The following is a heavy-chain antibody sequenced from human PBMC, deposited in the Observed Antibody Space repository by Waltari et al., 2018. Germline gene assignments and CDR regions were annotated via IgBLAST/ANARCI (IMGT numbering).Heavy chain of an antibody. D-gene: IGHD1-20*01. V-gene: IGHV3-30-3*01. CDR3: ARADTGLSITGTFDY. J-gene: IGHJ4*02. Sequence: QVQLVESGGGVVQPGRSLRLSCAASGFTFSSYAMHWVRQAPGKGLEWVAVISYDGSNKYYADSVKGRFTISRDNSKNTLYLQMNSLRAEDTAVYYCARADTGLSITGTFDYWGQGTLVTVSS. CDR1: GFTFSSYA. CDR2: ISYDGSNK.